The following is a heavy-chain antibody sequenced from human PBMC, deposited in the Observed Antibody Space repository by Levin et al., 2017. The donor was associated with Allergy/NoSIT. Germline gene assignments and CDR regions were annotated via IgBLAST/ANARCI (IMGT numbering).Heavy chain of an antibody. CDR2: ISTHNGNT. CDR1: GYTFKNYG. Sequence: GESLKISCKASGYTFKNYGISWVRQAPGQGLEWMGWISTHNGNTNYAQSFQGRVTMTTDTSTSTADMELRSLISDDTAVYYCARFVVTPVSYFYMDVSGKGTTVTVSS. V-gene: IGHV1-18*01. J-gene: IGHJ6*03. CDR3: ARFVVTPVSYFYMDV. D-gene: IGHD2-2*01.